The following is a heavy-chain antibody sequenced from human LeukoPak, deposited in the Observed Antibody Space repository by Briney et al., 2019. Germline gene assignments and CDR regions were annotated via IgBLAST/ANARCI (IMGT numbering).Heavy chain of an antibody. CDR2: IDSSSIYI. CDR1: GFTFSSYT. D-gene: IGHD1-26*01. Sequence: GGSLRLSCAASGFTFSSYTMNWVRQAPGKGLEWVSSIDSSSIYIYYAASVKGRFTISRDNDKNSLYLQLSSLRAEDTAVYYCARDPTSSWETAFDFWGQGTMVTVSS. V-gene: IGHV3-21*01. J-gene: IGHJ3*01. CDR3: ARDPTSSWETAFDF.